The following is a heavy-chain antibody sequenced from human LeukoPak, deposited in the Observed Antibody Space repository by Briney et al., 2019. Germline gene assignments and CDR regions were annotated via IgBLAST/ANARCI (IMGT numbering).Heavy chain of an antibody. CDR2: ISGSGSST. CDR3: ARDPVGGIGHYIGRSYFDS. D-gene: IGHD3-22*01. CDR1: GFSCSGYA. Sequence: GGSLRRSCAASGFSCSGYARKWVGQAPGKGLEGVAGISGSGSSTYDAHSVRGRFTISRDNSKDTIYLQMNTLRAEDTAIYYCARDPVGGIGHYIGRSYFDSWGQGTLVTVSS. V-gene: IGHV3-23*01. J-gene: IGHJ4*02.